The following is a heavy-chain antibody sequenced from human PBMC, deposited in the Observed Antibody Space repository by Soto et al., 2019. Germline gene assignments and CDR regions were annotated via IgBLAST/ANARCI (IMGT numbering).Heavy chain of an antibody. CDR2: IYYSGST. CDR3: ARSGITIFGVVIYYYYYMDV. D-gene: IGHD3-3*01. V-gene: IGHV4-59*08. J-gene: IGHJ6*03. Sequence: SETLSLTCTVSGGSISSYYWSWIRQPPGKGLERIGYIYYSGSTNYNPSLKSRVTISVDTSKNQFSLKLSSVTAADTAVYYCARSGITIFGVVIYYYYYMDVWGKGTTVTVSS. CDR1: GGSISSYY.